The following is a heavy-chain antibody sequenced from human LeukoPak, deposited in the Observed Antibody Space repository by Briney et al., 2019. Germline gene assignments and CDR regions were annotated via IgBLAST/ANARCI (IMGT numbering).Heavy chain of an antibody. D-gene: IGHD6-13*01. Sequence: QTGGSLRLSCAASEFSVGSNYMTWVRQAPGKGLEWVSTISGSTGSTYYADSVKGRFTFSRDNSKNTVYLQMNSLKVEDTAVYYCARGASSSWYPTGLDWRPKVKWYLDIWGRGTLVTVSS. CDR1: EFSVGSNY. CDR2: ISGSTGST. J-gene: IGHJ2*01. V-gene: IGHV3-23*01. CDR3: ARGASSSWYPTGLDWRPKVKWYLDI.